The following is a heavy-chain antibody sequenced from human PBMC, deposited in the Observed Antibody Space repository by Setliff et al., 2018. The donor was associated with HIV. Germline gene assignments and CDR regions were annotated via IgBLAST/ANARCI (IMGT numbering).Heavy chain of an antibody. D-gene: IGHD6-13*01. CDR1: GLPFYNYW. Sequence: GGSLRLSCVASGLPFYNYWMTWLREAPGKGLEWVSGISGGGASTYYADSVKGRFTMSRDNSKNTVSLQMNSLRAEDTAVYYCAKDHPTGYSSSWYFDYWGQGTLVTVSS. CDR2: ISGGGAST. CDR3: AKDHPTGYSSSWYFDY. V-gene: IGHV3-23*01. J-gene: IGHJ4*02.